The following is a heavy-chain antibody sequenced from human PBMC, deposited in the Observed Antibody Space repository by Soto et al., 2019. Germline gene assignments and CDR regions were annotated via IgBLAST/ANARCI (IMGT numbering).Heavy chain of an antibody. V-gene: IGHV1-2*02. CDR1: GYTFPGHF. CDR3: AREFPTYYDFWSGPEFYGMDV. CDR2: TNPKSGGT. D-gene: IGHD3-3*01. Sequence: ASVTVSCKTSGYTFPGHFIHWVRQAPGQGLEWTGWTNPKSGGTNYAQKFQGRVTMTRDTSINAAYMDLIRLTSDDTAVYYCAREFPTYYDFWSGPEFYGMDVWGQGTTVTVSS. J-gene: IGHJ6*02.